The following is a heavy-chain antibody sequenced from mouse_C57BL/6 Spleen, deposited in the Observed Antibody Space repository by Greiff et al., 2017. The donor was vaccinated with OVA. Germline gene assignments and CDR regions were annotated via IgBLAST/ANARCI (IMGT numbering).Heavy chain of an antibody. Sequence: VQLQQSGAELVKPGASVKISCKASGYTFTDYYINWVKQRPGQGLEWIGKIGPGSGSTYYNEKFKGKATLTADKSSSTAYVQLSSLTSEDSAVYFCAKIDSSSSYVGFAYWGQGTLVTVSA. V-gene: IGHV1-77*01. D-gene: IGHD1-1*01. CDR2: IGPGSGST. CDR3: AKIDSSSSYVGFAY. CDR1: GYTFTDYY. J-gene: IGHJ3*01.